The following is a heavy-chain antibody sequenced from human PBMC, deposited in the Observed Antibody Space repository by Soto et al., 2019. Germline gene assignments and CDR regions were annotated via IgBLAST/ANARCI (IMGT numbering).Heavy chain of an antibody. CDR3: ARDRRIAAAGRGYYYYYYGMDV. CDR1: GYTFTSYG. D-gene: IGHD6-13*01. J-gene: IGHJ6*02. Sequence: ASVKVSCKASGYTFTSYGISWVRQAPGQGLEWTGWISAYNGNTNYAQKLQGRVTMTTETSTSTAYMELRSLRSDDTAVYYCARDRRIAAAGRGYYYYYYGMDVWGQGTTVTVSS. V-gene: IGHV1-18*04. CDR2: ISAYNGNT.